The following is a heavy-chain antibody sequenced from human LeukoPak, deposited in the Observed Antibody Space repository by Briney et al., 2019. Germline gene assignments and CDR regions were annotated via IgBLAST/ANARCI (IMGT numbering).Heavy chain of an antibody. V-gene: IGHV4-59*01. J-gene: IGHJ3*02. CDR2: IYYSGST. Sequence: SETLSLTCTVSGGSISSYYWSWIRQPPGKGLEWIGYIYYSGSTNYNPSLKRRVTISVDTSKNQFSLKLSSVTAADTAVYYCARTSNYDFWSGYHDAFDIWGQGTMVTVSS. D-gene: IGHD3-3*01. CDR1: GGSISSYY. CDR3: ARTSNYDFWSGYHDAFDI.